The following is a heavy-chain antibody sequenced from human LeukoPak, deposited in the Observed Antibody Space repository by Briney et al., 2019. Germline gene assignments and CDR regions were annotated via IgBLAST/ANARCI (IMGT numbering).Heavy chain of an antibody. CDR1: GGTFSSYA. V-gene: IGHV1-8*02. CDR2: MNPDSGNT. J-gene: IGHJ5*02. Sequence: ASVKVSCKASGGTFSSYAISWVRQATGQGLEWMGWMNPDSGNTGYAQKFQGRVTMTRNTSISTAYMELSSLRSEDTAVYYCARGGPFINRYFDGPWGQGTLVTVSS. CDR3: ARGGPFINRYFDGP. D-gene: IGHD3-9*01.